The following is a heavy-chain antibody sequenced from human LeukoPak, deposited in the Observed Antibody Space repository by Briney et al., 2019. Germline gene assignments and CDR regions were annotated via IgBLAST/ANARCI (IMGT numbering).Heavy chain of an antibody. CDR1: GYTFTGYH. Sequence: ASVKVSCKASGYTFTGYHMHWVRQAPGQGLEWMGRINPNSGDTNYAQKFQGRVTMTRDTSISTAYMELSRLRSDDTAVYYCARGPGLYSSGWYSVFDYWGQGTLVTVSS. J-gene: IGHJ4*02. CDR2: INPNSGDT. D-gene: IGHD6-19*01. CDR3: ARGPGLYSSGWYSVFDY. V-gene: IGHV1-2*06.